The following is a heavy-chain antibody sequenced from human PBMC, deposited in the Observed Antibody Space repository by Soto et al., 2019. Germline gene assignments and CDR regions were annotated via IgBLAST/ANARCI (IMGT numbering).Heavy chain of an antibody. CDR1: GGSISSYY. J-gene: IGHJ6*03. CDR3: ARQAVVPAAIRESYYYYYYMDV. V-gene: IGHV4-59*08. CDR2: IYYSGST. Sequence: QVQLQESGPGLVKPSETLSLTCTVSGGSISSYYWSWIRQPPGKGLEWIGYIYYSGSTNYNPSLTSRVTIAVDTSKNQFSLKLNSVTAADTAVYYCARQAVVPAAIRESYYYYYYMDVWGKGTTVTVSS. D-gene: IGHD2-2*01.